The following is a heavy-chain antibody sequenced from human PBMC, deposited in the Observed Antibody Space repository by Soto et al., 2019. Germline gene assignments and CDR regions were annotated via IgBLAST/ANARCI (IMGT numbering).Heavy chain of an antibody. Sequence: GGSLRLSCAASGFTFSSYAMSWVRQAPGKGLEWVSAISGSGGSTYYADSVKGRFTISRDNSKNTLYLQMNSLRAEDTAVYYCAKKNCSSTSCYMGWFDPWGQGTLVTVS. CDR3: AKKNCSSTSCYMGWFDP. V-gene: IGHV3-23*01. CDR1: GFTFSSYA. J-gene: IGHJ5*02. CDR2: ISGSGGST. D-gene: IGHD2-2*02.